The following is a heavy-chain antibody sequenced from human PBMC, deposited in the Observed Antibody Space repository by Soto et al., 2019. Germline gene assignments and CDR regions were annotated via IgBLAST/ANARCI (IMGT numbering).Heavy chain of an antibody. CDR3: AHGRTNNPEWDV. D-gene: IGHD3-3*01. Sequence: QITLKESGPTLVKPTQTLTLTCTFSGFSLNTSGLGVGWIRQPPGKALEWLALIYWDDDKRYSPSLRSRLTITTDTSKNQVVLTLTNMDPVDTATYYCAHGRTNNPEWDVWGRGTLVTVSS. V-gene: IGHV2-5*02. CDR2: IYWDDDK. CDR1: GFSLNTSGLG. J-gene: IGHJ2*01.